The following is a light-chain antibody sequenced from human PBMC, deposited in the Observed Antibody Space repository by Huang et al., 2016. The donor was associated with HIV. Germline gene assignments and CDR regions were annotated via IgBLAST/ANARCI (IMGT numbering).Light chain of an antibody. CDR3: QAYNHRPPWT. J-gene: IGKJ1*01. CDR2: DAS. Sequence: EIIMTQSPAILSVSPGEGATLSGRASQSVNSNVAWYQPKPGQAPRLLIYDASTRATGGPGRFSGSGSGTEFTLTISTLQSEDFAIYYCQAYNHRPPWTFGQGTKVENK. CDR1: QSVNSN. V-gene: IGKV3-15*01.